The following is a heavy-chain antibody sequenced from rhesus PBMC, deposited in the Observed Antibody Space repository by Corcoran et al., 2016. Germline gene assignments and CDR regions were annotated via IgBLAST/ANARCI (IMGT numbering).Heavy chain of an antibody. CDR2: IFGGSGSP. Sequence: QVQLQESGPGLVKPSEPLSLTCAVSGASISSNYWSWIRQPPGKGLEWIGYIFGGSGSPSYNPSLKSRVTISKDTSKNQFSLKLSSVTAADTAVYYCARSRFGDTVGTVNFYLDYWGQGVLVTVSS. V-gene: IGHV4-147*01. J-gene: IGHJ4*01. D-gene: IGHD5-42*01. CDR3: ARSRFGDTVGTVNFYLDY. CDR1: GASISSNY.